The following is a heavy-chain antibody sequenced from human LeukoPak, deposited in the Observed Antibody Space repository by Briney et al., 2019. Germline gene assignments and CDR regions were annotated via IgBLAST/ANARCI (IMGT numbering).Heavy chain of an antibody. CDR2: IKQDGSEK. V-gene: IGHV3-7*01. CDR3: ARGSRYGSGSYYGYGMDV. D-gene: IGHD3-10*01. Sequence: PGRSLRLSCAASGFTFSSYWMSWVRQAPGKGLEWVANIKQDGSEKYYVDSVKGRFTISRDNAKNSLYLQMNSLRAEDTAVYYCARGSRYGSGSYYGYGMDVWGQGTTVTVSS. CDR1: GFTFSSYW. J-gene: IGHJ6*02.